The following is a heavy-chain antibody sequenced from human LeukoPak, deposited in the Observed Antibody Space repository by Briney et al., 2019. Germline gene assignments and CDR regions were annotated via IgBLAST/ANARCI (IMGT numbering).Heavy chain of an antibody. Sequence: GGSLRLSCVASGFNFGSYAMSWVRQAPGKGLEWVSGISNSGGSTYYADSVKGRFTISRDNSKNTLYLQMNSLRAEDTAVYYCAKGRYSYEYYFDYWGQGTLVTVSS. V-gene: IGHV3-23*01. J-gene: IGHJ4*02. D-gene: IGHD5-18*01. CDR3: AKGRYSYEYYFDY. CDR1: GFNFGSYA. CDR2: ISNSGGST.